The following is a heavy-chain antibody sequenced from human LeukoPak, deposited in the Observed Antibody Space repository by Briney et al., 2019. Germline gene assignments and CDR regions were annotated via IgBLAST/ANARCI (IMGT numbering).Heavy chain of an antibody. J-gene: IGHJ4*02. V-gene: IGHV4-4*07. CDR2: IYTSGST. D-gene: IGHD3-22*01. Sequence: SETLSLTCTVSGGSISSYCWSWIRQPAGKGLEWIGRIYTSGSTNYNPSLKSRVTMSVDTSKNQFSLKLSSVTAADTAVYYCARGDYYDSSGYYYFDYWGQGTLVTVSS. CDR3: ARGDYYDSSGYYYFDY. CDR1: GGSISSYC.